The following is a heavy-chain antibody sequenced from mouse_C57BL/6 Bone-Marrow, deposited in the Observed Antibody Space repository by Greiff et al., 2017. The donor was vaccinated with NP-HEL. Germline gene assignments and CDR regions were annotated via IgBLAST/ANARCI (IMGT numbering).Heavy chain of an antibody. CDR1: GFTFSSYA. Sequence: EVQVVESGEGLVKPGGSLKLSCAASGFTFSSYAMSWVRQTPEKRLEWVAYISSGGDYIYYADTVKGRFTISRDNARNTLYLQMSSLKSEDTAMYYCTRGPYPLFAYWGQGTLVTVSA. D-gene: IGHD6-5*01. V-gene: IGHV5-9-1*02. CDR2: ISSGGDYI. J-gene: IGHJ3*01. CDR3: TRGPYPLFAY.